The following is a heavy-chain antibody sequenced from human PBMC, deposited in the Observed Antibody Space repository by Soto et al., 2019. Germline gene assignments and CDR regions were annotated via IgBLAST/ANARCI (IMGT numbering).Heavy chain of an antibody. CDR1: GYSISSSNW. D-gene: IGHD2-2*01. CDR3: ARNQGDVLVPAALDY. V-gene: IGHV4-28*01. CDR2: IYYSGST. Sequence: QVQLQESGPGLVKPSDTLSLTCAVSGYSISSSNWWGWIRQPPGKGLEWIGYIYYSGSTYYNPSLTRRVTMSVDTSKNQFSLKLSSVTAVDTAVYYCARNQGDVLVPAALDYWGQGTLVTVSS. J-gene: IGHJ4*02.